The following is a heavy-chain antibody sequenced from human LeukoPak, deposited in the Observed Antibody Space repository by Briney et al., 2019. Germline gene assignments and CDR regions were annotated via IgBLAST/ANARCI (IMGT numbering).Heavy chain of an antibody. CDR3: ASAGRGYSYGYFDY. J-gene: IGHJ4*02. V-gene: IGHV4-59*08. D-gene: IGHD5-18*01. CDR2: IYYSGST. CDR1: GGSISSYY. Sequence: SSETLSLTCTVSGGSISSYYWSWIRRPPGKELEWIGYIYYSGSTNYNPSLKSRVTISVDTSKNQFSLKLSSVTAADTAVYYCASAGRGYSYGYFDYWGQGTLVTVSS.